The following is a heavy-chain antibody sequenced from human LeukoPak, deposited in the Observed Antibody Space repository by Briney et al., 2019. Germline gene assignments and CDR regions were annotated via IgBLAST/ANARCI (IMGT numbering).Heavy chain of an antibody. D-gene: IGHD3-10*01. CDR3: ASDYYGSGSYYNSLDY. CDR1: GHTFTGYY. V-gene: IGHV1-2*02. Sequence: ASVKASCKASGHTFTGYYMHWVRQAPGQGLEWMGWINPNSGGTNYAQKFQGRVTMTRDTSISTAYMELSRLRSDDTAVYYCASDYYGSGSYYNSLDYWGQGTLVTVSS. J-gene: IGHJ4*02. CDR2: INPNSGGT.